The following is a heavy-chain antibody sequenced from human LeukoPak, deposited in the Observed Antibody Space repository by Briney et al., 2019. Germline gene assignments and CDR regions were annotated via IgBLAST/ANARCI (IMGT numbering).Heavy chain of an antibody. CDR3: ARQGTVTSLYYFDY. D-gene: IGHD4-11*01. CDR1: GGSIISSSYF. V-gene: IGHV4-39*01. J-gene: IGHJ4*02. CDR2: IYYSGST. Sequence: SETLSLTCTVSGGSIISSSYFWGWIRQPPGKGLEWIGSIYYSGSTYYNPSLKSRVTISVDTSKNQFSLNLSSVTAADTAVYYCARQGTVTSLYYFDYWGQGTLVAVSS.